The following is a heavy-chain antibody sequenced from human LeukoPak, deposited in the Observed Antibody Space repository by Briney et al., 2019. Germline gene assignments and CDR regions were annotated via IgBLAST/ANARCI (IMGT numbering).Heavy chain of an antibody. CDR3: ARAGRVAASGWGRHFDL. V-gene: IGHV3-48*03. D-gene: IGHD3-10*01. Sequence: PGGSLRLSCAASGFTFSSYEMNWVRQAPARGLEWLSYISSSGGTMYYADSVKGRFTISRDNAKNSLYLQMSSLRLEDTAVYYCARAGRVAASGWGRHFDLWGRGTLVTVSS. CDR1: GFTFSSYE. CDR2: ISSSGGTM. J-gene: IGHJ2*01.